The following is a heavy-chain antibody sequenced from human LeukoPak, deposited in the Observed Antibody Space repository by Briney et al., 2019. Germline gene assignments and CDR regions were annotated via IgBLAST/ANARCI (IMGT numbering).Heavy chain of an antibody. Sequence: GGSLRLSCAASGFTFSSYSMNWVRQAPGKGLEWVSSISSSSSYIYYADSVKGRFTISRDNSRNTLYLQMNSLRAEDTAVYYCATDTGYSYGYSTYYFDYWGQGTLVTVSS. J-gene: IGHJ4*02. CDR3: ATDTGYSYGYSTYYFDY. V-gene: IGHV3-21*01. D-gene: IGHD5-18*01. CDR1: GFTFSSYS. CDR2: ISSSSSYI.